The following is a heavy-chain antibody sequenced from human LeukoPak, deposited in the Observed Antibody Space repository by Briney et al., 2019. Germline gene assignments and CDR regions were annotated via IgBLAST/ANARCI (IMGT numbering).Heavy chain of an antibody. CDR1: GNSISIYY. V-gene: IGHV4-4*07. Sequence: SETLSLTCTVSGNSISIYYWSWIRQPAGKGLEWIGHIYTSGSTNYNPSLKSRVTMSVDTSKNQFSLKLSSVTAADTAVYYCARGPTTVTRAFDYWGQGTLVTVSS. CDR3: ARGPTTVTRAFDY. J-gene: IGHJ4*02. D-gene: IGHD4-17*01. CDR2: IYTSGST.